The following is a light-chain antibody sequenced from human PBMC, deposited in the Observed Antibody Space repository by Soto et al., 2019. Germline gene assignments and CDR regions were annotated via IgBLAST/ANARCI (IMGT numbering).Light chain of an antibody. CDR3: SSYTSSSTYV. Sequence: QSALTQPASVSGSPGQSIAISCTGTSSDVGGYNYVSWYQRHPGKARELMIYDVSNRPSGVSNRFSGSKSGNTASLTISGLQAEDEADYYCSSYTSSSTYVFGTGTKLTVL. V-gene: IGLV2-14*01. CDR1: SSDVGGYNY. J-gene: IGLJ1*01. CDR2: DVS.